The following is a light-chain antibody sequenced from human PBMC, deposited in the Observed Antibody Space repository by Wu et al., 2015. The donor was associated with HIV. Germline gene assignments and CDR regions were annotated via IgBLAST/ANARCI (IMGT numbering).Light chain of an antibody. CDR2: GAV. V-gene: IGKV3-15*01. CDR1: QSVGGD. CDR3: QQYNNWPLT. J-gene: IGKJ2*01. Sequence: DIVLTQSPVTLSVSPGERVTLSCRASQSVGGDVAWYQQKPGQAPRLLIFGAVTRTTGIPARFSGSGSGTDFTLTISGLQSEDFAVYYCQQYNNWPLTFGQGTKLEI.